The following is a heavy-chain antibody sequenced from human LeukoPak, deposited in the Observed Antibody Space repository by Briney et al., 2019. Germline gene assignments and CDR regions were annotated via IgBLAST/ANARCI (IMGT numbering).Heavy chain of an antibody. CDR3: AHLRGIDWYFFDY. CDR1: GFSLSTLGVG. V-gene: IGHV2-5*02. J-gene: IGHJ4*02. D-gene: IGHD3-9*01. Sequence: SGPTLVNPTQTLTLTCTFSGFSLSTLGVGVGWIRQPPGRALEWLAHIYWDDAKYYSPSLKSRLTINNDPSKNQVVLTMATMDPVDTGTYFCAHLRGIDWYFFDYWGQGTLVTVSS. CDR2: IYWDDAK.